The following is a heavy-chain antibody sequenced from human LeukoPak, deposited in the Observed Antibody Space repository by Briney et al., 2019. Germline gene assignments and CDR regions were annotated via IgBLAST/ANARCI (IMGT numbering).Heavy chain of an antibody. Sequence: SVKVSCKASGGTFSSYAISWVRQAPGQGLEWMGGIIPIFGTANYAQKFQGRVTMTRDMSTSTVYMELSSLRSEDTAVYYCARGMGATNPMSRVKRAHYFDYWGQGTLVTVSS. CDR3: ARGMGATNPMSRVKRAHYFDY. D-gene: IGHD1-26*01. CDR1: GGTFSSYA. J-gene: IGHJ4*02. V-gene: IGHV1-69*05. CDR2: IIPIFGTA.